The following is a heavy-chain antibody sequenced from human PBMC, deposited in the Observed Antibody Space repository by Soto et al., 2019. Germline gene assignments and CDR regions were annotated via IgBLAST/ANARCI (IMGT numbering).Heavy chain of an antibody. D-gene: IGHD6-19*01. CDR1: GYTFTSYD. V-gene: IGHV1-8*01. J-gene: IGHJ4*02. CDR2: MNPNSGNT. CDR3: ARVVAVAGCFDH. Sequence: VASVKVSCKASGYTFTSYDINWVRQATGQGLEWMGWMNPNSGNTGYAQKFQGRVTMTTDTSTSTVYMELRSLRSDDAAVYYCARVVAVAGCFDHWGQGTLVTVSS.